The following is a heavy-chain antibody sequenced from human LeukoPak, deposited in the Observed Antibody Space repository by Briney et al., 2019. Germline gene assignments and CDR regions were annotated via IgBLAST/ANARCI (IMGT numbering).Heavy chain of an antibody. D-gene: IGHD3-10*01. V-gene: IGHV1-46*01. J-gene: IGHJ4*02. CDR2: INPRGGSA. Sequence: AASVTVSCKASGYTFTSYYMHWVRQAPGQGLEWMGIINPRGGSASSAQKFQGRVTLTRDTSTSTVYMELNSLRFEDTAVYYCARDYHGSGSLTTFDYWGQGTLVTVSS. CDR3: ARDYHGSGSLTTFDY. CDR1: GYTFTSYY.